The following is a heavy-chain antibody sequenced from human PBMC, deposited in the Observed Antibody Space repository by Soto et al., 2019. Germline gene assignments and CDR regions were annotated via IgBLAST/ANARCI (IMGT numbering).Heavy chain of an antibody. CDR2: SRDKGNSYST. J-gene: IGHJ4*02. CDR1: RFTFSDYY. D-gene: IGHD1-7*01. CDR3: TRSIPGTTSSDY. V-gene: IGHV3-72*01. Sequence: EVQLVESGGGLVQPGGSLRLSCAGSRFTFSDYYIDWVRQAPGKGLEWVGRSRDKGNSYSTDYAASVKGRFTVSRDASKNSLYLQMNRLKTEDTALYYCTRSIPGTTSSDYWGQGTLVTVSS.